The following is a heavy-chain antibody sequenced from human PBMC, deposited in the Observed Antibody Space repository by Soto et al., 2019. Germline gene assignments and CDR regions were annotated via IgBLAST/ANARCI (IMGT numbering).Heavy chain of an antibody. V-gene: IGHV5-51*01. CDR2: IYPSDSDT. J-gene: IGHJ5*02. CDR1: GYSFSTSW. CDR3: ATRAEYYDFWSGYYGA. Sequence: PGESLKISCKGSGYSFSTSWIGWVRQMSGKGLEWTGTIYPSDSDTRYSPSFQGQVIISADKSTSTAYLQWRSLKASDTAMYYCATRAEYYDFWSGYYGAWGPGTLVTVSS. D-gene: IGHD3-3*01.